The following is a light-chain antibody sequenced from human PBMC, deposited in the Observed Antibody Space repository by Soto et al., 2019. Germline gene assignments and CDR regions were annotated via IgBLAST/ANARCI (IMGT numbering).Light chain of an antibody. CDR2: DAY. Sequence: EVVLTQSPVTLSLSPGERATLSCRASQSFRGLLAWYQQKPGQAPRLLIYDAYNRAAGIPPRFRGSGSGTAFTLTISIREPEYSAVYYCQKRHMWLITFVQGTRLEIK. J-gene: IGKJ5*01. CDR3: QKRHMWLIT. CDR1: QSFRGL. V-gene: IGKV3-11*01.